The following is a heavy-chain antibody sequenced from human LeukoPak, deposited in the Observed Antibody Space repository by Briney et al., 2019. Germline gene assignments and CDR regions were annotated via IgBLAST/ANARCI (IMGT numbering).Heavy chain of an antibody. CDR2: ISAYNGNT. Sequence: ASVKVSCKASGYTFTSYGISWVRLAPGQGLEWMGWISAYNGNTNYAQKLQGRVTMTTDTSTSTAYMELRSLRSDDTAVYYCARDLKMGYSSGRYSWGTGSSNDYWGQGTLVTVSS. D-gene: IGHD6-19*01. V-gene: IGHV1-18*01. CDR1: GYTFTSYG. J-gene: IGHJ4*02. CDR3: ARDLKMGYSSGRYSWGTGSSNDY.